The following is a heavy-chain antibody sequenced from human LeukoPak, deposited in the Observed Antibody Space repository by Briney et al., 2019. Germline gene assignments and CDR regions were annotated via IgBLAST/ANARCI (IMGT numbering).Heavy chain of an antibody. CDR1: GGSISSGSYC. D-gene: IGHD3-10*01. Sequence: PSETLSLTCTVSGGSISSGSYCWSWIRQPAGKGLEWIGRIYTSGSTNYNPSLKSRVTISVDTSKNQFSLKLSSVTAADTAVYYCAREERQWFGDRAPDYWGQGTLVTVSS. J-gene: IGHJ4*02. CDR3: AREERQWFGDRAPDY. CDR2: IYTSGST. V-gene: IGHV4-61*02.